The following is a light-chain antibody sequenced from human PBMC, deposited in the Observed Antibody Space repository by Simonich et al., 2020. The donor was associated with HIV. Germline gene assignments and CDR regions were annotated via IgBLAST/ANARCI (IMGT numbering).Light chain of an antibody. CDR1: PGAVTSGHF. V-gene: IGLV7-46*01. CDR2: DTT. Sequence: QAVVTQEPSLTVSPGGTLTLTWGSSPGAVTSGHFPYWFQQKAGQAPRTLIYDTTSKHSWTPARFSGSLLGGKAALTLSGAQAEDEAEYYCLLTYGGARVFGGGTKLTVL. J-gene: IGLJ2*01. CDR3: LLTYGGARV.